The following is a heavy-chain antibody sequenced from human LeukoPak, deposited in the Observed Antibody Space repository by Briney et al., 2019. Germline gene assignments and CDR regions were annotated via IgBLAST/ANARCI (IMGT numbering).Heavy chain of an antibody. D-gene: IGHD3-10*01. CDR1: GGSISSYY. J-gene: IGHJ5*02. Sequence: SETLSLTCTVSGGSISSYYWSWIRQPPGKGLEWIGYIYYSGSTNYNPSLKSRVTISVDTSKNQFSLKLSSVTAADTAVYYCARGGLLWFGELAKNWFDPWGQGTLVTVSS. V-gene: IGHV4-59*01. CDR3: ARGGLLWFGELAKNWFDP. CDR2: IYYSGST.